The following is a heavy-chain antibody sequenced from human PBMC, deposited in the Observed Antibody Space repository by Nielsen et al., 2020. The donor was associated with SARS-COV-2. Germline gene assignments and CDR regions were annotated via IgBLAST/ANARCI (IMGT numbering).Heavy chain of an antibody. D-gene: IGHD2-2*01. CDR3: ALYKDIVVVPAAQSRYYYYYGMDV. Sequence: ASVKVSCKASGYTFTSYGISWVRQAPGQGLEWMGWISAYNGNTNYAQKLQGRVTMTTDTSTSTAYMELRSLRSDDTAVYYCALYKDIVVVPAAQSRYYYYYGMDVWGQGTTVTVSS. CDR2: ISAYNGNT. CDR1: GYTFTSYG. J-gene: IGHJ6*02. V-gene: IGHV1-18*01.